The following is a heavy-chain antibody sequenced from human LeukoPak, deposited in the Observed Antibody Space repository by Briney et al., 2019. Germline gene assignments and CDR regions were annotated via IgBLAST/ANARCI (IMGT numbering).Heavy chain of an antibody. Sequence: TSETLSLTCTVSGGSISSSSYYWGWIRQPPGKGLEWIGSIYYSGSTYYNPSLKSRVTISVDTSKNQFSLKLSSVTAADTAVYNCARQGHPPDAFDIWGQGTMVTVSS. CDR2: IYYSGST. J-gene: IGHJ3*02. V-gene: IGHV4-39*01. CDR1: GGSISSSSYY. CDR3: ARQGHPPDAFDI.